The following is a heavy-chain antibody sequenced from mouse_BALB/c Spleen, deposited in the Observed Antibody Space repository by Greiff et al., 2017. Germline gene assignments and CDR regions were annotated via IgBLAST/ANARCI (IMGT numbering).Heavy chain of an antibody. J-gene: IGHJ3*01. CDR1: GYSITSGYS. CDR2: IHYSGST. Sequence: EVQLQQSGPDLVKPSQSLSLTCTVTGYSITSGYSWHWIRQFPGNKLEWMGYIHYSGSTYYNPSLKSRISITRDTSKNQYYLQLNSVTTEDTATYYCARSLDGYYAAYWGQGTLVTVSA. D-gene: IGHD2-3*01. CDR3: ARSLDGYYAAY. V-gene: IGHV3-1*02.